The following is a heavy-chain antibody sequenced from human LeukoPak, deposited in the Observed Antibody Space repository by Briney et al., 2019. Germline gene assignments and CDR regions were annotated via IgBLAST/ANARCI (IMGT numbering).Heavy chain of an antibody. J-gene: IGHJ3*02. CDR3: AEDRRGNAPRGAFDI. V-gene: IGHV3-23*01. D-gene: IGHD1-1*01. CDR1: GFTFSSYA. CDR2: ISGGGGAT. Sequence: PGGSLRLSCAASGFTFSSYAMSWVRQAPGKGLEWVSAISGGGGATFYADSVKGRFTISRDNSKNTLYLQMNGLRAEDTAVYYCAEDRRGNAPRGAFDIWGQGTMVTVSS.